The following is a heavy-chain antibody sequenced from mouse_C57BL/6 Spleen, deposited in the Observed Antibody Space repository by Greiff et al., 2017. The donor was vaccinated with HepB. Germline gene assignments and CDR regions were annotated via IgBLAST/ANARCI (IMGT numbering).Heavy chain of an antibody. CDR3: ARPLYYYGSRRDWYFDV. D-gene: IGHD1-1*01. CDR2: ISGGGGNT. V-gene: IGHV5-9*01. J-gene: IGHJ1*03. CDR1: GFTFSSYT. Sequence: EVQLVESGGGLVKPGGSLKLSCAASGFTFSSYTMSWVRQTPEKRLEWVATISGGGGNTYYPDSVKGRFTISRDNAKNTLYLQMSSLRSEDTALYYCARPLYYYGSRRDWYFDVWGTGTTVTVSS.